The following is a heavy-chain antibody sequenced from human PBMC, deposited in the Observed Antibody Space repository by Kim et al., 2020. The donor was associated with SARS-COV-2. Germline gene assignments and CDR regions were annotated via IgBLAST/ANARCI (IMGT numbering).Heavy chain of an antibody. J-gene: IGHJ4*02. CDR3: AKARWADYGDYGGIDY. CDR2: ISWNSGSI. V-gene: IGHV3-9*01. CDR1: GFTFDDYA. Sequence: GGSLRLSCAASGFTFDDYAMRWVRQAPGKGLEWVSGISWNSGSIGYADSVKGRFTISRDNAKNSLYLQMNSLRAEDTALYYCAKARWADYGDYGGIDYWGQGTLVTVSS. D-gene: IGHD4-17*01.